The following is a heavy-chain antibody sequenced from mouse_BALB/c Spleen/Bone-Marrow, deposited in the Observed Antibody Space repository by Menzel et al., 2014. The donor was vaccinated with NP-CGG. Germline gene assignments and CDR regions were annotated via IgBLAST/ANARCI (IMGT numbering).Heavy chain of an antibody. J-gene: IGHJ3*01. D-gene: IGHD1-1*01. Sequence: QVQLKESGAELVRPGASVKLSCKASGYSFTSYWMNWVNQRPGHGLEWIGMIHPSDTETRLNQRFKDKATLTVDKSSSTAYMQLNSPTSEDSAVYYCARLEGNYGSTFAYWGQGTLVTVSA. CDR3: ARLEGNYGSTFAY. V-gene: IGHV1-61*01. CDR2: IHPSDTET. CDR1: GYSFTSYW.